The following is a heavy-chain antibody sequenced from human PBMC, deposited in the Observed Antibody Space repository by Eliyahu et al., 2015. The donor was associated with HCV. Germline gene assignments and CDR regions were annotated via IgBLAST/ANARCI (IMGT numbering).Heavy chain of an antibody. D-gene: IGHD4-17*01. CDR1: GFTFSSYC. CDR2: IWYDGSNK. J-gene: IGHJ4*02. CDR3: ARDRGPLWDYANHGFDY. Sequence: QVQLVESGGGVVQPGRSLRLSCAASGFTFSSYCMHWVRQAPGKGLEWVAVIWYDGSNKYYADSVKGRFTISRDNSKNTLYLQMNSLRAEDTAVYYCARDRGPLWDYANHGFDYWGQGTLVTVSS. V-gene: IGHV3-33*01.